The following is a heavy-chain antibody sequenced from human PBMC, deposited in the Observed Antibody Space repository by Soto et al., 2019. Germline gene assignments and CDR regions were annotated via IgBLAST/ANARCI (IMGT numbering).Heavy chain of an antibody. Sequence: QLQLQESGPGLVKPSETLSLTCSVSGGSISSSSYFWGWVRQPPGKGLEWIGSIYSSGSTVYNPSLKSRVTMSADTSKTQFSLKLRSVPAADTAVYYCAGFYGSRSLLGYWGQGTLVTVSS. V-gene: IGHV4-39*01. CDR3: AGFYGSRSLLGY. J-gene: IGHJ4*02. CDR2: IYSSGST. D-gene: IGHD3-10*01. CDR1: GGSISSSSYF.